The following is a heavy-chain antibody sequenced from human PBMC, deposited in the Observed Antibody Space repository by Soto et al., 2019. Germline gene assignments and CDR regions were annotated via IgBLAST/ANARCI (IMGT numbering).Heavy chain of an antibody. CDR2: INVYNGNT. J-gene: IGHJ5*02. D-gene: IGHD3-10*01. V-gene: IGHV1-18*01. CDR1: GYTFTNYG. CDR3: ARGVGSGSYYNKYNWFDP. Sequence: QVQLVQSGGEVKKPGASVKVSCKASGYTFTNYGISWVRQAPGQGLEWMGWINVYNGNTKYAQKVQGRVTMTTDTSTSTAYMELRRLRSDDTAVYYCARGVGSGSYYNKYNWFDPWGQGTLVTVSS.